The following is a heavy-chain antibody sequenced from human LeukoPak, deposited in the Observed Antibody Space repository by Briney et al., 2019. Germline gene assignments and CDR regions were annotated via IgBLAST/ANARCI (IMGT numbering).Heavy chain of an antibody. V-gene: IGHV4-31*03. CDR1: GGSISSGGYF. CDR2: IYYSGST. Sequence: PSETLSLACTVSGGSISSGGYFCSWIRQHPGKGLEWIGYIYYSGSTYNNPSLKSRVTISVDTSKNQFSLKLSSVTAADTAVYYCARSPRDGGNTNWFDPWGQGTLVTVSS. D-gene: IGHD4-23*01. J-gene: IGHJ5*02. CDR3: ARSPRDGGNTNWFDP.